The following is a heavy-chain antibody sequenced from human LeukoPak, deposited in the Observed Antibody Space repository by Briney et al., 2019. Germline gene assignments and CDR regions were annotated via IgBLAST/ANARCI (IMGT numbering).Heavy chain of an antibody. CDR2: ISSSGSTI. D-gene: IGHD3-22*01. Sequence: GGALRLSCVASGFTFSSYEMNWVRQAPGKGQEWVSYISSSGSTIYYADSVKGRFTISRDNAKNSLYLQMNSLRAEDTAVYYCARDQSPYDSSGYYGYNWGQGTLVTVSS. CDR3: ARDQSPYDSSGYYGYN. CDR1: GFTFSSYE. J-gene: IGHJ4*02. V-gene: IGHV3-48*03.